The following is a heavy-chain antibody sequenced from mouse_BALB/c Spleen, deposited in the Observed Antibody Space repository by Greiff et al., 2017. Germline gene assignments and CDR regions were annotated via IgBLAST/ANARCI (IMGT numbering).Heavy chain of an antibody. CDR1: GFTFSSFG. CDR2: ISSGSSTI. J-gene: IGHJ3*01. CDR3: AREEDDYTWFAY. D-gene: IGHD2-4*01. Sequence: DVKLVESGGGLVQPGGSRKLSCAASGFTFSSFGMHWVRQAPEKGLEWVAYISSGSSTIYYADTVKGRFTISRDNPKNTLFLQMTSLRSEDTAMYYCAREEDDYTWFAYWGQGTLVTVSA. V-gene: IGHV5-17*02.